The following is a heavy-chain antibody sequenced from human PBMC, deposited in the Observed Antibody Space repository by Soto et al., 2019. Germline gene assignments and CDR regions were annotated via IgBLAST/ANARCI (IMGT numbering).Heavy chain of an antibody. CDR1: GGSISNSNW. D-gene: IGHD3-3*01. CDR3: ARDLLERRGFEI. J-gene: IGHJ3*02. CDR2: IYHSGRT. V-gene: IGHV4-4*02. Sequence: QLQLQESGPGLVKPSGTLSLSCAVSGGSISNSNWWTWVRQPPGKGLEWIGEIYHSGRTNYNPSLNSRVTISVDKSKNQFSLQLTSVTAADTAVYYCARDLLERRGFEIWGQGTAVTVSS.